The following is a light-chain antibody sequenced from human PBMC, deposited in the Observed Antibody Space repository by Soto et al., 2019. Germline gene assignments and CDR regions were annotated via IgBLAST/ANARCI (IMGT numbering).Light chain of an antibody. CDR2: ASD. V-gene: IGLV1-51*01. Sequence: QSVLTQPPSVSAAPGQKVTISCSGGSSNIRNYYVSWYQQLPGVAPKLLIFASDKRPSGIPDRFSGSQSGASGTLDITGLQTGDEADYYCGSWDGSLNTYVFGTGTKLTVL. CDR3: GSWDGSLNTYV. J-gene: IGLJ1*01. CDR1: SSNIRNYY.